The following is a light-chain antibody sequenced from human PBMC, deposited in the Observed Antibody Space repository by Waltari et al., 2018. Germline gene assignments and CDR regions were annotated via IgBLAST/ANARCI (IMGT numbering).Light chain of an antibody. Sequence: SCRARQSVSKYLAWYQQKPGQAARRLIYGASSRATGIPDRFSGGGSGTDFSLTISRLEPEDFAVYYCQQYVSLPATFGQGTKVEIE. CDR2: GAS. CDR1: QSVSKY. J-gene: IGKJ1*01. V-gene: IGKV3-20*01. CDR3: QQYVSLPAT.